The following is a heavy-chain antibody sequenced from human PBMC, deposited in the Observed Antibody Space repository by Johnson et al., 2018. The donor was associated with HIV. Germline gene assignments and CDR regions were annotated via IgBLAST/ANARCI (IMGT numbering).Heavy chain of an antibody. V-gene: IGHV3-20*04. CDR1: GFTFDNFA. CDR3: ARAGVVFSTASHDAFDI. CDR2: INWNGGST. J-gene: IGHJ3*02. D-gene: IGHD2-21*01. Sequence: VQLVESGGSVVRPGGSLRLSCAASGFTFDNFAMSWVRQALGKGLEWVSGINWNGGSTSYADSVKGRFTISRDNSKSTLFLQMNSLRAEDTAVYYCARAGVVFSTASHDAFDIWGQGTMVTVSS.